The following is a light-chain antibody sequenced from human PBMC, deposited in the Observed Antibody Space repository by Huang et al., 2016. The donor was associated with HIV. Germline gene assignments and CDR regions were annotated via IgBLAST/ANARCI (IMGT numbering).Light chain of an antibody. V-gene: IGKV1-NL1*01. CDR3: QQYYSMPT. J-gene: IGKJ1*01. Sequence: DIQMNQSPSSLSASVGDRVNITCRASQGLGNSLAWYQQKPGKAPKLLLKAASKLESGVPSTFIGSGYGTEYTLTISSLQPEDFATYYCQQYYSMPTFGQGTKVEIK. CDR2: AAS. CDR1: QGLGNS.